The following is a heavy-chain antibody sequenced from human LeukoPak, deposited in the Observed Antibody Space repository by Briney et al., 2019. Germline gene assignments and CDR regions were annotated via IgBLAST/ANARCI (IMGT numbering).Heavy chain of an antibody. Sequence: SETLSLTCAVSGGSISSGGYSWSWIRQPPGKGLEWIGYIYYSGSTYYNPSLKSRVTISVDTSKNQFSLKLSSVTAADTAVYYCARDRGLLGLPLNWGQGTLVTVSS. J-gene: IGHJ4*02. CDR1: GGSISSGGYS. D-gene: IGHD2-21*02. V-gene: IGHV4-30-4*07. CDR2: IYYSGST. CDR3: ARDRGLLGLPLN.